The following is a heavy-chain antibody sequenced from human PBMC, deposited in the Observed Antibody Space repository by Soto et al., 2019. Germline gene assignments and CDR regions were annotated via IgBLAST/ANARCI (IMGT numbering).Heavy chain of an antibody. CDR2: IYYSGST. CDR1: GGSISSYY. CDR3: ARAHDSSGYPYYNYGMDV. J-gene: IGHJ6*02. V-gene: IGHV4-59*01. Sequence: SETLSLTCTVPGGSISSYYWSWIRQPPGKGLEWIGYIYYSGSTNFNPSLKSRVTISVDTSMNQFSLKLSSVTAADTAVYYCARAHDSSGYPYYNYGMDVWGQVTTVTVSS. D-gene: IGHD3-22*01.